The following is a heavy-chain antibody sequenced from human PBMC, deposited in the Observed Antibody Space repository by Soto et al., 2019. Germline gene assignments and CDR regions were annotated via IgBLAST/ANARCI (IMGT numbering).Heavy chain of an antibody. J-gene: IGHJ4*02. D-gene: IGHD3-16*02. Sequence: ASMKVCCKASGRTFSSYAFSWVRQAPGQGLEWMGGIIPLFETPKYAQKFQGRVTITADESTSTDYMELSSLRSADTAVYYCVRGGSMITFGGVVAPGYFDCWGQGTRVTVSP. CDR2: IIPLFETP. V-gene: IGHV1-69*01. CDR3: VRGGSMITFGGVVAPGYFDC. CDR1: GRTFSSYA.